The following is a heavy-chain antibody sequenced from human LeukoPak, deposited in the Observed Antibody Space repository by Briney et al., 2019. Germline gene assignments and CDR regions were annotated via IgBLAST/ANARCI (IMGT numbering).Heavy chain of an antibody. CDR2: ISGVSDSI. CDR3: AKDILHYGSALFDC. Sequence: GGSLRLSCVASGFNFGDYGMHWVRQRPGKGPEWVSGISGVSDSIGYADSVKGRFTISRDNGKNSLYLQMNSLRAEDTALYYCAKDILHYGSALFDCWGQGTLVTVSS. V-gene: IGHV3-9*01. D-gene: IGHD3-10*01. J-gene: IGHJ4*02. CDR1: GFNFGDYG.